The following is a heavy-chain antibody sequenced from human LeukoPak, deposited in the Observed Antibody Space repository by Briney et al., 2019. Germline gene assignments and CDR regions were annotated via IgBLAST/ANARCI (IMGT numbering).Heavy chain of an antibody. CDR1: GYTFVSYG. J-gene: IGHJ3*02. CDR2: ISADDGDT. D-gene: IGHD3-10*01. V-gene: IGHV1-18*01. CDR3: ARDRGSWPDTFDI. Sequence: ASVKASCKASGYTFVSYGISWVRHAPGQGLEWMGWISADDGDTNYAQKLQGRVTLTRDTSTNTVYMELRSLGSDDTAVYYCARDRGSWPDTFDIWGQGTMVTVSS.